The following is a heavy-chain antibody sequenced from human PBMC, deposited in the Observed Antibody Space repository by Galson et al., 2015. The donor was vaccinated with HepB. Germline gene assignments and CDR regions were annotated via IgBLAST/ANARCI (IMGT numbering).Heavy chain of an antibody. J-gene: IGHJ4*02. D-gene: IGHD4-23*01. CDR3: AGGLRWFSPDFDS. V-gene: IGHV3-23*01. CDR2: ISGSGATT. CDR1: VSGFTFNNYA. Sequence: SLRLSCAASVSGFTFNNYAMTWVRQAPGKGLDWVSAISGSGATTYYADSVKGRFTISRDNSKNTLYLQMSSLRAEDTAVYYCAGGLRWFSPDFDSWGQGTLVTVSS.